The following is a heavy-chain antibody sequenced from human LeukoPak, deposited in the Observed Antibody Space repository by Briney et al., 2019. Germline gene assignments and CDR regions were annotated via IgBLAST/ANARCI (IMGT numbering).Heavy chain of an antibody. D-gene: IGHD1-1*01. V-gene: IGHV1-69*13. CDR1: GGTFSSYA. CDR3: ARRKATGIGMDV. J-gene: IGHJ6*04. Sequence: ASVKVSCKASGGTFSSYAISWVRQAPGQGLEWMGGIIPIFGTANYAQKFQGRVTITADESTSTAYMELSSLRSEDTAVYYCARRKATGIGMDVWGKGTTVTVSS. CDR2: IIPIFGTA.